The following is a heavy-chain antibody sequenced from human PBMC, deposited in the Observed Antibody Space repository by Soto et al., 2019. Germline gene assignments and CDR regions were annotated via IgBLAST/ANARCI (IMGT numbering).Heavy chain of an antibody. J-gene: IGHJ6*02. CDR3: ARGLPSGSQWPSYNYYVIDV. Sequence: SETLSLTCTVSGGSLNPFYWSWIRQPPGKGLEWIAYIYYSGTTEYNPSLKSRVTISVDTSKNQVSLHLKSVTAADTAVSYCARGLPSGSQWPSYNYYVIDVWGQGTTVIVSS. D-gene: IGHD1-26*01. CDR2: IYYSGTT. V-gene: IGHV4-59*08. CDR1: GGSLNPFY.